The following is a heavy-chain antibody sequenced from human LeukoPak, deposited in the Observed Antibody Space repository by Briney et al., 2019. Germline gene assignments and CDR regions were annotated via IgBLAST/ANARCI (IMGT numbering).Heavy chain of an antibody. Sequence: ASVKVSCKASGYTFTGYYMHWVRQAPGQGLEWMGRINPNSGGTNYAQKFQGRVTMTRDTSISTAYMELSRLGSDDTAVYYCARFVVVVPAAFFDYWGQGTLVTVSP. D-gene: IGHD2-2*01. CDR1: GYTFTGYY. V-gene: IGHV1-2*06. J-gene: IGHJ4*02. CDR3: ARFVVVVPAAFFDY. CDR2: INPNSGGT.